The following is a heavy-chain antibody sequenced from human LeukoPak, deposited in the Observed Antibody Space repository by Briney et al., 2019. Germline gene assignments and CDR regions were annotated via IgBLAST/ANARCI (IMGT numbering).Heavy chain of an antibody. Sequence: ASVKVSCKASGYAFTGYYMHWVRQAPGQGLEWMGWINPNSGGTNYAQKFQGRVTMTRDTSISTAYMELSSLRSEDTAVYYCARAAAGTNWFDPWGQGTLVTVSS. J-gene: IGHJ5*02. CDR1: GYAFTGYY. D-gene: IGHD6-13*01. V-gene: IGHV1-2*02. CDR3: ARAAAGTNWFDP. CDR2: INPNSGGT.